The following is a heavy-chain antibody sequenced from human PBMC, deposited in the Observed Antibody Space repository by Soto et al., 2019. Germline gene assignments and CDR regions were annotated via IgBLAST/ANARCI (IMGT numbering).Heavy chain of an antibody. Sequence: QVQLVESGGGVVQPGRSLRLSCAASGFTFSSYGMHWVRQAPGKGREWVAVIWYDGSNKYYADSVKGRFTISRDNSKNTLYLQMNSLRAEDTAVYYCAREVEDSSGYYFDYWGQGTLVTVSS. J-gene: IGHJ4*02. D-gene: IGHD3-22*01. CDR2: IWYDGSNK. CDR1: GFTFSSYG. V-gene: IGHV3-33*01. CDR3: AREVEDSSGYYFDY.